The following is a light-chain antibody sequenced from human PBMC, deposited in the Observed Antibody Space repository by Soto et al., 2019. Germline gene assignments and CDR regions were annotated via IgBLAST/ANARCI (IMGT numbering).Light chain of an antibody. Sequence: DIQMTQSPSSLYASVGDRVTITCRPSQTISNYLNWYKQKPGKAPKFLIYAASTLQKGVPSRFSGRTSGADFTLTINGLQPEDFATYYCQQSYSFPYTCGQGTNLEI. V-gene: IGKV1-39*01. J-gene: IGKJ2*01. CDR3: QQSYSFPYT. CDR1: QTISNY. CDR2: AAS.